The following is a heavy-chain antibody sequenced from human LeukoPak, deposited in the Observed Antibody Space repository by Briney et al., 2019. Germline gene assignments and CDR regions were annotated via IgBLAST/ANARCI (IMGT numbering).Heavy chain of an antibody. J-gene: IGHJ5*02. CDR1: GFTFSSHS. Sequence: GSLRLSCAASGFTFSSHSMNLVRQAPEKGLVWVSRINSDGINTSYADSVKGRFTISRDNAKNTLNLQMNSLRAEDTAVYYCARDLGQYYDTSDNWFDPWGQGTLVTVSS. CDR3: ARDLGQYYDTSDNWFDP. D-gene: IGHD3-22*01. V-gene: IGHV3-74*01. CDR2: INSDGINT.